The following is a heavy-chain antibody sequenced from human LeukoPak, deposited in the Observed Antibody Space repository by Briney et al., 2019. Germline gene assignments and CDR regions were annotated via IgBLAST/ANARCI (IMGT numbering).Heavy chain of an antibody. CDR1: GYTFTSYG. V-gene: IGHV1-18*01. Sequence: ASVNVSCKASGYTFTSYGISWVRQAPGQGLEGMGGISAYNGNTNYAQKLQGRVTMTTHTSTSTAYMELRSLRSDDTAVYYCARYYSSGWYEAFDYWGQGTLVTVSS. D-gene: IGHD6-19*01. J-gene: IGHJ4*02. CDR3: ARYYSSGWYEAFDY. CDR2: ISAYNGNT.